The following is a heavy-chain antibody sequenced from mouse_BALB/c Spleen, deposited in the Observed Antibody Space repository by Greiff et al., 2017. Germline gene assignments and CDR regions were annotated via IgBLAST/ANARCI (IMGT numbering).Heavy chain of an antibody. D-gene: IGHD1-1*01. V-gene: IGHV5-4*02. CDR1: GFTFSDYY. CDR3: ARGDYGSSSAWFAY. J-gene: IGHJ3*01. CDR2: ISDGGSYT. Sequence: EVKLVESGGGLVKPGGSLKLSCAASGFTFSDYYMSWVRQTPEKRLEWVATISDGGSYTYYPDSVKGRFTISRDNAKNNLYLQMSSLKSEDTAMYYCARGDYGSSSAWFAYWGQGTLVTVSA.